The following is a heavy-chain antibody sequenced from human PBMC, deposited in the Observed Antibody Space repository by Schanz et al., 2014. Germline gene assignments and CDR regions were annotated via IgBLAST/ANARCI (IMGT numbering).Heavy chain of an antibody. CDR3: ARGPIPIQGVPMDF. CDR1: GFAFSSNW. V-gene: IGHV3-7*04. D-gene: IGHD3-10*01. CDR2: IGYDGSEK. J-gene: IGHJ4*02. Sequence: EVQLVESGGGLVQPGGSLRLSCAGSGFAFSSNWMNWVRQAPGKGLEWVANIGYDGSEKYYVDSVKGRFTISRDNSKDTLYLQMSGLTPEDTAVYYCARGPIPIQGVPMDFWGQGTLVTVSS.